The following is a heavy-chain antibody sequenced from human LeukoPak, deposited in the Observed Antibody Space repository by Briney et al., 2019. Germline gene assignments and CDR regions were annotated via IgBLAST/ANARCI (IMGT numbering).Heavy chain of an antibody. D-gene: IGHD3-22*01. CDR3: ARGYGNYYDSSGSYFDY. J-gene: IGHJ4*02. Sequence: SETLSLTCAVYGGSFSGYYWSWIRQPPGKGLEWIGEINHSGSTNYNPSLKSRVTISVDTSKNQFSLKLSSVTAADTAVYYCARGYGNYYDSSGSYFDYWGQGTLVTVSS. CDR1: GGSFSGYY. V-gene: IGHV4-34*01. CDR2: INHSGST.